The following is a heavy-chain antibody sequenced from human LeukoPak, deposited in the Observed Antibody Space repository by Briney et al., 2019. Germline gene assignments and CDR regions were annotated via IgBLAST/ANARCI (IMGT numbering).Heavy chain of an antibody. CDR2: ISYDGNHK. Sequence: PGGSLRLSCAASGFTFSNYWMHWVRQAPGKGLEWVAVISYDGNHKYYGDSVKGRFTISRDNSRNTLYLQMDSLKTEDTAVYYCAKGELHFSTCSFDFWGQGTLVTVSS. V-gene: IGHV3-30*18. D-gene: IGHD6-13*01. CDR3: AKGELHFSTCSFDF. CDR1: GFTFSNYW. J-gene: IGHJ4*02.